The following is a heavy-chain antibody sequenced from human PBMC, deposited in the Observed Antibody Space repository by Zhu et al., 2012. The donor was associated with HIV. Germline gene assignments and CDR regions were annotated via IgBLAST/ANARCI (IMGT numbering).Heavy chain of an antibody. Sequence: QVQLQESGPGLVKPSETLSLTCTVSGGSISSNNYYWGWIRQPPGKGLEWIGTIYYSGRTNYNPSLKSRVTISVDTSKNQFSLKLTSVTAADTAVYYCARRRLGGWYGSIVPLXVDYWGQGTLVTVSS. J-gene: IGHJ4*02. V-gene: IGHV4-39*07. CDR3: ARRRLGGWYGSIVPLXVDY. D-gene: IGHD6-19*01. CDR1: GGSISSNNYY. CDR2: IYYSGRT.